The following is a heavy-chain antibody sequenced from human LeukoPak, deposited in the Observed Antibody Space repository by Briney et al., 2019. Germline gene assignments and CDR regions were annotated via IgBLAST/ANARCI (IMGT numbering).Heavy chain of an antibody. D-gene: IGHD5-18*01. Sequence: GGSLRLSCAASGFTFSDYYMSWVRQAPGKGLDWVSSISGSGGSTNYADSMKGRFTISRDNSKNTLYLQMNSLTVEDTAVYYCASIRGYSYGNIDYWGQGTLVTVSS. CDR3: ASIRGYSYGNIDY. V-gene: IGHV3-23*01. J-gene: IGHJ4*02. CDR1: GFTFSDYY. CDR2: ISGSGGST.